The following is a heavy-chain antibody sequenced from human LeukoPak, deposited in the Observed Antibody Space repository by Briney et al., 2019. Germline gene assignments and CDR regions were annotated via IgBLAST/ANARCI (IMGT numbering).Heavy chain of an antibody. Sequence: PGGSLRLSCAASGFTFSSYAMHWVRQAPGKGLEWVAVISYDGSNKYYADSVKGRFTISRDNFKNTLYLQMNSLRAEDTAVYYCARGGEYSSSWVDYFDYWGQGTLVTVSS. D-gene: IGHD6-13*01. CDR2: ISYDGSNK. V-gene: IGHV3-30-3*01. J-gene: IGHJ4*02. CDR3: ARGGEYSSSWVDYFDY. CDR1: GFTFSSYA.